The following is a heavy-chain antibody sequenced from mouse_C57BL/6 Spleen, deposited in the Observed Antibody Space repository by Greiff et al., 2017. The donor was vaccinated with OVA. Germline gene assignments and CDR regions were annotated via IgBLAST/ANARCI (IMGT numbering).Heavy chain of an antibody. Sequence: QVHVKQSGAELVKPGASVKMSCKASGYTFTSYWITWVKQRPGQGLEWIGDIYPGSGSTNYNEKFKSKATLTVDTSSSTAYMQLSSLTSEDSAVYYCARYYYGRYWYFDVWGTGTTVTVSS. CDR3: ARYYYGRYWYFDV. CDR2: IYPGSGST. V-gene: IGHV1-55*01. J-gene: IGHJ1*03. CDR1: GYTFTSYW. D-gene: IGHD1-1*01.